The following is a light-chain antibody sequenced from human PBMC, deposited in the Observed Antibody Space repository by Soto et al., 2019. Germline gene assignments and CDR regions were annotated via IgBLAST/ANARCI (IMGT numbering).Light chain of an antibody. CDR2: GAS. Sequence: EILMTQSPATLSVSPGERATLSCRASQSVSSNLAWYQQKPGQAPRLLIYGASTRATGIPARFSGSGSGTEFTLTISSLQPDDFATYYCQQYNSYWAFGQGTKVDIK. V-gene: IGKV3-15*01. J-gene: IGKJ1*01. CDR1: QSVSSN. CDR3: QQYNSYWA.